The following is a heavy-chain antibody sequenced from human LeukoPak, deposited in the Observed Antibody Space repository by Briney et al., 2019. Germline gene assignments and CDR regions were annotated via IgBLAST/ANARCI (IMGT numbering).Heavy chain of an antibody. Sequence: PGRSLRLSCAASGFTFSGYGMHWVRQAPGKGLEWVAVISYDGSNKYYADSVRGRFTISRDNSKNTLYLQMNSLRAEDTAVYYCAKGPPYCSSTSCPGAYWGQGTLVTVSS. CDR1: GFTFSGYG. J-gene: IGHJ4*02. D-gene: IGHD2-2*01. CDR2: ISYDGSNK. V-gene: IGHV3-30*18. CDR3: AKGPPYCSSTSCPGAY.